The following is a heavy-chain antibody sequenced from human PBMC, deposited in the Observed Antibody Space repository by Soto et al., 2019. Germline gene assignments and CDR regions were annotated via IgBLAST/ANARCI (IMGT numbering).Heavy chain of an antibody. CDR1: GGSISSYY. Sequence: SETLSLTCTVSGGSISSYYWSWIRQPPGKGLEWIGYIYYSGSTNYNPSLKSRVTISVDTSKNQFSLKLSSVTAADTAVYYCARVYVTDYVWGSYRGPFYYGMDVWGQGTTVTVSS. J-gene: IGHJ6*02. CDR3: ARVYVTDYVWGSYRGPFYYGMDV. V-gene: IGHV4-59*01. D-gene: IGHD3-16*02. CDR2: IYYSGST.